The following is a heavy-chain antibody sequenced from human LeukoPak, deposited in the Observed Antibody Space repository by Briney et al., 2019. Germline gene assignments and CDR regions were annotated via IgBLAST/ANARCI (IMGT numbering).Heavy chain of an antibody. Sequence: PGGSLRLSCAASGFSFSTYGMHWVRQAPGKGLEWVANIKHDGSEKSYVDSVKGRFTISRDDARNSLYLQMNSLRAEDTALYYCARSPYSGSYGPFDYWGQGTLVTVSS. J-gene: IGHJ4*02. CDR3: ARSPYSGSYGPFDY. V-gene: IGHV3-7*04. CDR1: GFSFSTYG. CDR2: IKHDGSEK. D-gene: IGHD1-26*01.